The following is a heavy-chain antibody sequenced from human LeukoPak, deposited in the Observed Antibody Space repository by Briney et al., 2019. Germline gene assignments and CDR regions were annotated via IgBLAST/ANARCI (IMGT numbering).Heavy chain of an antibody. CDR3: ARDLSGVTGYTYGRGIDY. CDR1: GVSISSSNSY. CDR2: IYYSGNT. Sequence: PSETLSLTCTVSGVSISSSNSYWGWIRQPPGKGLEGMGGIYYSGNTYYNASLKSQVSISIDTSKNQFSLRLTSVTAADTAVYYCARDLSGVTGYTYGRGIDYWGQGTLVTVSS. D-gene: IGHD5-18*01. V-gene: IGHV4-39*02. J-gene: IGHJ4*02.